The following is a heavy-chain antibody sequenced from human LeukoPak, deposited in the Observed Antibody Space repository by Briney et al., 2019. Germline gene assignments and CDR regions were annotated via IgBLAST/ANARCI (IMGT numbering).Heavy chain of an antibody. CDR1: RYTFTSYD. CDR3: ARGGYCSSTSCYIAPFDP. CDR2: MNPNSGNT. V-gene: IGHV1-8*01. Sequence: ASVKVSCKASRYTFTSYDINWVRQATGQGLEWMGWMNPNSGNTGYAQKFQGRVTMTRNTSISTAYMELSSLRSEDTAVYYCARGGYCSSTSCYIAPFDPWGQGTLVTVSS. J-gene: IGHJ5*02. D-gene: IGHD2-2*02.